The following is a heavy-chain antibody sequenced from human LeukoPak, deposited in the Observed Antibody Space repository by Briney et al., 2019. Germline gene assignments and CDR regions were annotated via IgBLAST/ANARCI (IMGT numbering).Heavy chain of an antibody. V-gene: IGHV4-4*09. Sequence: SETLSPTCTVSGGSISTYYWSWIRRPPGKGLEWIAYIHASGPTNYNPSLKSRITISVDTSKNQFSLKLSSVTAADTAVYYCARHDAGIAARPFDNWGQGTLVTVSS. D-gene: IGHD6-6*01. J-gene: IGHJ4*02. CDR2: IHASGPT. CDR1: GGSISTYY. CDR3: ARHDAGIAARPFDN.